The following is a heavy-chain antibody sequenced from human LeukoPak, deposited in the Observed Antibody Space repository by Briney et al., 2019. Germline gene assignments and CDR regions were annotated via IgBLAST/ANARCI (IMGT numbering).Heavy chain of an antibody. D-gene: IGHD1-14*01. Sequence: SETLSLTCTVSGGSISSGSYYWSWIRQPAGKGREWIGRIYTSGSTNYNPSLKSRVTISVDTSKNQFSLKLSSVTAVDTAVYYCARATGSLTDYWGQGTLVTVSS. CDR3: ARATGSLTDY. V-gene: IGHV4-61*02. CDR2: IYTSGST. J-gene: IGHJ4*02. CDR1: GGSISSGSYY.